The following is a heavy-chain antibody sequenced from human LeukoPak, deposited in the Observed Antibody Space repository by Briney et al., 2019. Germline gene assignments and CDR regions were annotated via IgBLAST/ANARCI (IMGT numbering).Heavy chain of an antibody. CDR3: ARRTLRIDAFDI. J-gene: IGHJ3*02. Sequence: QTGGSLRLSCAASGFTFSSYEMNWVRQAPGKGLEWVSYISSSGSTIYYADSVKGRFTISRDNSKNTLYLQMNSLRAEDTAVYYCARRTLRIDAFDIWGQGTMVTVSS. CDR2: ISSSGSTI. V-gene: IGHV3-48*03. D-gene: IGHD4-17*01. CDR1: GFTFSSYE.